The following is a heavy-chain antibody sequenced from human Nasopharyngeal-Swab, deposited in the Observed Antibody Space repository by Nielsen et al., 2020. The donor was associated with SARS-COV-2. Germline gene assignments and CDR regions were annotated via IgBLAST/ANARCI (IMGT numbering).Heavy chain of an antibody. Sequence: GGSLRLSCDVSAFTLVYYSMNWARQAPGKGPEWVATISSSGNTHYSDSAKGRFSISTDKSKIAFYLQMTSLRAEDTALYYCALWSQNHFDYWGRGTQVTVSS. CDR3: ALWSQNHFDY. CDR1: AFTLVYYS. D-gene: IGHD2-8*02. CDR2: ISSSGNT. J-gene: IGHJ4*02. V-gene: IGHV3-23*01.